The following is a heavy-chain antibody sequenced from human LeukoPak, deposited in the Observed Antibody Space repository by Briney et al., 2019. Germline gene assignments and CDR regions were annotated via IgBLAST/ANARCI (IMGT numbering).Heavy chain of an antibody. D-gene: IGHD3-10*01. V-gene: IGHV3-48*03. CDR2: ISSSGSTI. CDR1: GFTFSSYE. Sequence: GRSLRLSCAASGFTFSSYEMNWVRQAPGKGLEWLSKISSSGSTIFYAVSVKGRFTISRDNAKDSLYLQMNSLRAEDTALYYGTRGAGSGFSYWGQGTLVTVSS. J-gene: IGHJ4*02. CDR3: TRGAGSGFSY.